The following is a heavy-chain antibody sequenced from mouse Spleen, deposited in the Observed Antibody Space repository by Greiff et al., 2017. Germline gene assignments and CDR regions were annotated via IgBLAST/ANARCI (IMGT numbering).Heavy chain of an antibody. V-gene: IGHV5-9-1*01. CDR3: ARGDYGSSSLFDY. J-gene: IGHJ2*01. D-gene: IGHD1-1*01. CDR1: GFTFSSYA. CDR2: ISSGGSYT. Sequence: DVKLVESGGGLVKPGGSLKLSCAASGFTFSSYAMSWVRQTPEKRLEWVATISSGGSYTYYPDSVKGRFTISRDNAKNTLYLQMSSLRSEDTAMYYCARGDYGSSSLFDYWGQGTTLTVSS.